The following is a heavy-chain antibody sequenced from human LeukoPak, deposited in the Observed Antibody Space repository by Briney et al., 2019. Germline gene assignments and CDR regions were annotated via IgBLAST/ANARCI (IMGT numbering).Heavy chain of an antibody. CDR2: ISSGSTYT. CDR1: GFTFSDHY. D-gene: IGHD1-26*01. V-gene: IGHV3-11*06. Sequence: GGSLRLSCEVSGFTFSDHYMSWIRQAPGKRLEWVSCISSGSTYTNYADSVKGRFTISRDNSKNTLYLQMNSLRAEDTAVYYCARENSGSYYFDYWGQGTLVTVSS. J-gene: IGHJ4*02. CDR3: ARENSGSYYFDY.